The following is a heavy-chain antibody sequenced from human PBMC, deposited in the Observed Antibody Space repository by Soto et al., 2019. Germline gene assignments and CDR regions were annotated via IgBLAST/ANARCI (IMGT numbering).Heavy chain of an antibody. D-gene: IGHD1-26*01. CDR1: GFDFSSDV. CDR2: IFGSGRTT. Sequence: EVQLLESGGKLEQPGGSLRLSCAASGFDFSSDVMNWVRQAPGKGLEWVASIFGSGRTTYYADSVKGRFDISRDNSKNTLYLQLNSLRVEDTALYYCAKSQSGSFFAAFDLWGQGTMVTVSS. CDR3: AKSQSGSFFAAFDL. V-gene: IGHV3-23*01. J-gene: IGHJ3*01.